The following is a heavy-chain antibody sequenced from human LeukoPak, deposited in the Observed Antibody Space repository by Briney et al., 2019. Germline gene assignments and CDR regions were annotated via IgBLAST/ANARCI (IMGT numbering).Heavy chain of an antibody. V-gene: IGHV3-23*01. J-gene: IGHJ4*02. CDR1: GFTFSSYA. Sequence: PGGSLRLSCAASGFTFSSYAMSWVRQAPGKGLEWVSAISGSGGSAYYADSVKGRFTISRDNSKNTLYLQMNSLRAEDTAVYYCARVGTYYRSLDSWGQGTLVTVSS. D-gene: IGHD3-10*01. CDR2: ISGSGGSA. CDR3: ARVGTYYRSLDS.